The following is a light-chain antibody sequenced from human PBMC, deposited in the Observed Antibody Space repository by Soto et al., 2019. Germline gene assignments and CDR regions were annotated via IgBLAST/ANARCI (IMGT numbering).Light chain of an antibody. CDR1: QSVSSSY. J-gene: IGKJ5*01. V-gene: IGKV3-20*01. CDR2: GAS. Sequence: EIVLTQSPGTLSLSPGERATLSCRASQSVSSSYLAWYQQKPGQAPRLLIYGASSRATGIPDRFSGSGSGTDCTITISILEPEDFAVYYCQPYGSSPPITFGQGTRLEIK. CDR3: QPYGSSPPIT.